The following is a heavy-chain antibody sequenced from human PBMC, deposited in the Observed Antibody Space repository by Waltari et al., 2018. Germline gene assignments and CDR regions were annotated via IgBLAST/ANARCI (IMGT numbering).Heavy chain of an antibody. Sequence: EVQLVESGGGLVQPGGSLRLSCAASGFTFSSYEMNWVRQAPGKGLEWVSYISSSGSTIYYADSGKGRFTISRDNAKNSLYLQMNSLRAEDTAVYYCARGGVELRLAFDIWGQGTMVTVSS. CDR3: ARGGVELRLAFDI. D-gene: IGHD1-7*01. J-gene: IGHJ3*02. CDR2: ISSSGSTI. CDR1: GFTFSSYE. V-gene: IGHV3-48*03.